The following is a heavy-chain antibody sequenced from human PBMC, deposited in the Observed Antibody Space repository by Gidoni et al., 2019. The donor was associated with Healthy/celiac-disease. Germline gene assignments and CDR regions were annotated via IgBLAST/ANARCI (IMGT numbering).Heavy chain of an antibody. Sequence: QVQLVQSGAEVKKPGASVKVSCKASGYTFTSYAMHWVRQAPGQRLEWIGWINAGNGNTKYSQKFQGRVTITRDTSASTAYMELSSLRSEDTAVYYCARPRGAAAGRFDYWGQGTLVTVSS. J-gene: IGHJ4*02. V-gene: IGHV1-3*01. CDR1: GYTFTSYA. D-gene: IGHD6-13*01. CDR3: ARPRGAAAGRFDY. CDR2: INAGNGNT.